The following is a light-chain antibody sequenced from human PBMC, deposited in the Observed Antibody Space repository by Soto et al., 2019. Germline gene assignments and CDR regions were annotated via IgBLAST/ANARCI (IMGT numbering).Light chain of an antibody. CDR2: DVS. CDR3: SSYTSSSTLGV. Sequence: QSVLTQPASVSGSPGQSITISCPGASSEVGGYNYVSWYQQHPGKAPKLMIYDVSNRPSGVSNRFSGSKSGNTASLTISGLQAEDEADYYCSSYTSSSTLGVFGTGTKDTVL. J-gene: IGLJ1*01. V-gene: IGLV2-14*01. CDR1: SSEVGGYNY.